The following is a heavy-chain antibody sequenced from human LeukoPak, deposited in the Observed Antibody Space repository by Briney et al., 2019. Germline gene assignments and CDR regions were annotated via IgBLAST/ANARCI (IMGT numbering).Heavy chain of an antibody. CDR1: GFTFSNFA. J-gene: IGHJ4*02. CDR3: ARIGAGSSRDY. Sequence: GVSLRLSCAASGFTFSNFAMTWVRLAPGKGLEWVSSIVGSSSTYYADSLKGRFIISRDNAKNSLYLQMNSLRVEDTAVYYCARIGAGSSRDYWGQGTLVTVSS. D-gene: IGHD6-13*01. V-gene: IGHV3-21*01. CDR2: IVGSSST.